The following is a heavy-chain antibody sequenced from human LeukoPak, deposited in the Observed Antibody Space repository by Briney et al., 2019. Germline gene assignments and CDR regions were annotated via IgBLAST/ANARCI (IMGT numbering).Heavy chain of an antibody. CDR1: GGSILDSTYY. CDR3: ARQSSGYYYGWFDP. CDR2: IFYNGST. V-gene: IGHV4-39*01. J-gene: IGHJ5*02. D-gene: IGHD3-22*01. Sequence: SETLSLTCTVSGGSILDSTYYWAWIRQPPGKGLEWIATIFYNGSTHYNPSLKSRVTMSVDTVKNQFSLNLNSVTAADTAVYYCARQSSGYYYGWFDPWGQGTLVTVSS.